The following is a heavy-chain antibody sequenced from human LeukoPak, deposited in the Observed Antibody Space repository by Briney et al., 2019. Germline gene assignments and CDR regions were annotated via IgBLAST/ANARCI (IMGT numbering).Heavy chain of an antibody. D-gene: IGHD6-19*01. J-gene: IGHJ4*02. CDR2: INPSGGLT. CDR3: ARDRSSGWYREFDY. Sequence: ASVKVSCKASGYTFTTYYMHWVRQAPGQGLEWMGKINPSGGLTWYSQKFEDRVTMTRDTSTSTVYMELSSLRSDDTAVYYCARDRSSGWYREFDYWGQGTLVTVSS. CDR1: GYTFTTYY. V-gene: IGHV1-46*01.